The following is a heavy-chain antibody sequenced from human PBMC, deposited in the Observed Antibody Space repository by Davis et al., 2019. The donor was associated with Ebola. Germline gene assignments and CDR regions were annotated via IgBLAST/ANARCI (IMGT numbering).Heavy chain of an antibody. CDR2: ISGSGGST. J-gene: IGHJ1*01. D-gene: IGHD3-22*01. Sequence: GGSLRLSCTASEFSFSIYAMSWVRQAPGKGLEWVSAISGSGGSTYYADSMKGRFTISRDNSKNTLYLQLNSLRAEDTAVYYCAKDMIEEGLSSPHPDFQHWGQGTLVTVSS. CDR1: EFSFSIYA. CDR3: AKDMIEEGLSSPHPDFQH. V-gene: IGHV3-23*01.